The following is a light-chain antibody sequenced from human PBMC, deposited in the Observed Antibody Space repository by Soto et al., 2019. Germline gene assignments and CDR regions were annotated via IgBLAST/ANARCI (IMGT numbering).Light chain of an antibody. Sequence: DVGVTRWPLSLPLEVVQPASISCRSSQSLVYSDGNTYLNWFQQRPGQSPRRLIFKVSNRDSGVPDRFSGSGAGSDFTLKISRVEAQDVGVYYCMQGSFWPWTFGQGTKVDI. CDR1: QSLVYSDGNTY. J-gene: IGKJ1*01. CDR2: KVS. CDR3: MQGSFWPWT. V-gene: IGKV2-30*01.